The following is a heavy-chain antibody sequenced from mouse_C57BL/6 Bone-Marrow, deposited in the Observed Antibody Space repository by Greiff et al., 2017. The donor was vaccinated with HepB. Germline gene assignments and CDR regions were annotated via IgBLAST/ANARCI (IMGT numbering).Heavy chain of an antibody. J-gene: IGHJ2*01. CDR2: IDPSDSYT. CDR3: AREGRPYFDY. CDR1: GYTFTSYW. Sequence: VQLQQPGAELVMPGASVKLSCKASGYTFTSYWMHWVKQRPGQGLEWIGEIDPSDSYTNYNQKFKGKSTLTVDKSSSTAYMQLSSLTSEDSAVYYCAREGRPYFDYWGQGTTLTVSS. V-gene: IGHV1-69*01.